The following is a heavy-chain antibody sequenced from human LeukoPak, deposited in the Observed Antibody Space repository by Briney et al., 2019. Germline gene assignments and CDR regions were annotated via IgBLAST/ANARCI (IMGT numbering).Heavy chain of an antibody. CDR3: ARATYYYDSSGYLENWFDP. Sequence: KPSETLSLTCTVSGRSISSGGYYWSRIRQPPGKGLEWIGYIYYSGSTNYNPSLKSRVTISVDTSKNQFSLKLSSVTAADTAVYYCARATYYYDSSGYLENWFDPWGQGTLVTVSS. D-gene: IGHD3-22*01. V-gene: IGHV4-61*08. J-gene: IGHJ5*02. CDR1: GRSISSGGYY. CDR2: IYYSGST.